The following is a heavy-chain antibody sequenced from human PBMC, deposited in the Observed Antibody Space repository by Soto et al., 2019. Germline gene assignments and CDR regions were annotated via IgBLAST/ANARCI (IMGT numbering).Heavy chain of an antibody. V-gene: IGHV5-51*01. J-gene: IGHJ4*02. CDR3: AGLGRYSYGSNSGGDFDY. Sequence: GESLKISCKGSGYSFTSYWIGWVRQMPGKGLEWMGIIYPGDSDTRYSPSFQGQVTISADKSISTAYLQWSSRRAADPAMYYCAGLGRYSYGSNSGGDFDYWGQGTLVTVSS. CDR2: IYPGDSDT. D-gene: IGHD5-18*01. CDR1: GYSFTSYW.